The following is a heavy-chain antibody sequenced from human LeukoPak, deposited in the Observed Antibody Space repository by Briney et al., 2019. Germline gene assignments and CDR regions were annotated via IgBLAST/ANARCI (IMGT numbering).Heavy chain of an antibody. D-gene: IGHD1-26*01. CDR3: ARGLGSGSYYGY. J-gene: IGHJ4*02. Sequence: ASVKVSCKASGYTFTSYAMHWVRQAPGQRLEWMGWINAGNGNTKYSQKFQGRVTMTRDTSTSTVYMELSSLRFEDTAVYYCARGLGSGSYYGYWGQGTLVTVSS. V-gene: IGHV1-3*01. CDR2: INAGNGNT. CDR1: GYTFTSYA.